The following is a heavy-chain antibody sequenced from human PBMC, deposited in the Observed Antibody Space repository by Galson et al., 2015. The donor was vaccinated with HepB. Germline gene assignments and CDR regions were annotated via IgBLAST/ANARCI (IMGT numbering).Heavy chain of an antibody. J-gene: IGHJ6*02. V-gene: IGHV3-11*06. D-gene: IGHD3-10*01. Sequence: LRLSCAASGFTFSDYYMSWIRQAPGKGLEGVSYISSSSSYTNYADSVKGRFTISRDNAKNSLYLQMNSLRAEDTAVYYCARQLLWFGELSDYVMDVWCQGTTVSVSS. CDR2: ISSSSSYT. CDR1: GFTFSDYY. CDR3: ARQLLWFGELSDYVMDV.